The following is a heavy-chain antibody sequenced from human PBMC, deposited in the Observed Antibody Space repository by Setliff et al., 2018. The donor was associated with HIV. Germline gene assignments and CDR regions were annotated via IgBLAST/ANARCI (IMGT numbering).Heavy chain of an antibody. CDR1: VGSISSTNW. V-gene: IGHV4-4*02. Sequence: SETLSLTCAVSVGSISSTNWWTWVRQPPGKGLEWIGEIYHSGTTKYNPSLESRVIISIDKSKEHFSLRLSAVTAADTAVYYCEAATVGETGYYGIDVWGPGTTVTVSS. D-gene: IGHD1-26*01. J-gene: IGHJ6*02. CDR3: EAATVGETGYYGIDV. CDR2: IYHSGTT.